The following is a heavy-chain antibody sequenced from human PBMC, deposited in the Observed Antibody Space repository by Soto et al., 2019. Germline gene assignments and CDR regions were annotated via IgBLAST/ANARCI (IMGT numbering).Heavy chain of an antibody. J-gene: IGHJ4*02. Sequence: EVQVVESGGGLXXXGGSXXXSXAASGFTFSSYSMNWVRQAPGKGLEWVSYISSSSSTIFYADSVKGRFTISRDNAKNSLYLQMNSLRAEDTAVYYCARDIDGGGQGTLVTVSS. D-gene: IGHD2-15*01. CDR2: ISSSSSTI. CDR3: ARDIDG. V-gene: IGHV3-48*01. CDR1: GFTFSSYS.